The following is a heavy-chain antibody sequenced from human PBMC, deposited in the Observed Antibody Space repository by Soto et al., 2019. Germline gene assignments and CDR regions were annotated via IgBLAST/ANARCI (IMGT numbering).Heavy chain of an antibody. V-gene: IGHV3-13*01. Sequence: PGGSLRLSCAASGFTFSSYDMHWVRQATGKGLEWVSAIGTAGDTYYPGSVKGRFTISRENAKNSLYLQMNSLRAGDTAVYYCARASMVRGVTLYYFDYWGQGTLVTVSS. CDR3: ARASMVRGVTLYYFDY. D-gene: IGHD3-10*01. CDR1: GFTFSSYD. J-gene: IGHJ4*02. CDR2: IGTAGDT.